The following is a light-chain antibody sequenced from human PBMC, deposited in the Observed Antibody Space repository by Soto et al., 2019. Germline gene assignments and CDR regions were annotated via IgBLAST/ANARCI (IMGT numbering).Light chain of an antibody. CDR1: QSISNW. Sequence: DIQMTQSPSTLSASVGDRVTITCRASQSISNWLAWYQQKPGKAPKLLIYKTSNLDSGVPSRFSGSGSGTEFSLTISSLQPDDFATYYCQQYKRFSLTFGGGTRVEVK. CDR3: QQYKRFSLT. CDR2: KTS. V-gene: IGKV1-5*03. J-gene: IGKJ4*01.